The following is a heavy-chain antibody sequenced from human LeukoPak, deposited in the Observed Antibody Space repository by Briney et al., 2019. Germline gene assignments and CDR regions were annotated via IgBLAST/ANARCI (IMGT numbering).Heavy chain of an antibody. CDR1: GGSFTSDY. J-gene: IGHJ4*02. V-gene: IGHV4-34*01. D-gene: IGHD6-13*01. Sequence: SETLSLTCIVSGGSFTSDYWSWIRQPPGKGLGWIGEINHSGSTNYNPSLKSRVTMSVDTSKNQFSLKLSSVTAADTAVYYCARADSSSWYSSGYFDYWGQGTLVTVSS. CDR2: INHSGST. CDR3: ARADSSSWYSSGYFDY.